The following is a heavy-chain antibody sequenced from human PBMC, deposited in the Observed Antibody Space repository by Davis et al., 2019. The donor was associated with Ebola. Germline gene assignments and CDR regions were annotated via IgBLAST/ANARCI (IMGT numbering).Heavy chain of an antibody. D-gene: IGHD5-24*01. CDR3: ARGTNGYNPGGYFDS. Sequence: KVSCKGSGYSFTTYWIVWVRQMPGKGLEWMGIIYPGDSDTRYSPSFQGQVTISADKSIGTAYLQWSSLKASDTAIYYCARGTNGYNPGGYFDSWGQGTLVTVSS. V-gene: IGHV5-51*01. CDR1: GYSFTTYW. CDR2: IYPGDSDT. J-gene: IGHJ4*02.